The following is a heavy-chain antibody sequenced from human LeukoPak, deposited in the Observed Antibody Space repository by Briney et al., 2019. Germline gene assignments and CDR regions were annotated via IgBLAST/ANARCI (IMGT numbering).Heavy chain of an antibody. Sequence: SETLSLTCAVYGGSFSGYYWSWIRQPPGKGLEWIGEINHSGSTNYNPSLKSRVTISVDTAKNQFSLKLSSVTAADTAVYYCARRAPYYGSGSYYSRSTPFDYWGQGTMVTVSS. D-gene: IGHD3-10*01. CDR1: GGSFSGYY. J-gene: IGHJ4*02. CDR3: ARRAPYYGSGSYYSRSTPFDY. V-gene: IGHV4-34*01. CDR2: INHSGST.